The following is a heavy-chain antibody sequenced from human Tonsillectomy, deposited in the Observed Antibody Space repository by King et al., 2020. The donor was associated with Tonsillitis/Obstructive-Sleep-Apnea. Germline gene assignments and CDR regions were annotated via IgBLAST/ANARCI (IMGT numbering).Heavy chain of an antibody. D-gene: IGHD1-26*01. CDR1: GFTLSDHY. J-gene: IGHJ5*02. V-gene: IGHV3-72*01. Sequence: VQLVESGGGLVQPGGSLRLSCAASGFTLSDHYMDWVRQAPGKGLEWVCRTRNKANSYTTEYAASVKGRFTISRDDSKNSLYLQMNSLKTEDAAVYYCARGVGKEGPWGQGTLVTVSS. CDR2: TRNKANSYTT. CDR3: ARGVGKEGP.